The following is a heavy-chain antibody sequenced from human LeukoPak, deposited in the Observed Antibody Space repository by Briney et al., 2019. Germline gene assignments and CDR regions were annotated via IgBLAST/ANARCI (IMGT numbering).Heavy chain of an antibody. Sequence: ASVKVSCKASGYTFTGYYMHWVRQAPGQGLEWMGWINPNSGGTNYAQKFQGRVTMTRDTSISTAYMELSRLRSDDTAVYYCARDSSGLYVYYYMDVWGKGTTVTVSS. D-gene: IGHD6-19*01. CDR3: ARDSSGLYVYYYMDV. CDR1: GYTFTGYY. V-gene: IGHV1-2*02. CDR2: INPNSGGT. J-gene: IGHJ6*03.